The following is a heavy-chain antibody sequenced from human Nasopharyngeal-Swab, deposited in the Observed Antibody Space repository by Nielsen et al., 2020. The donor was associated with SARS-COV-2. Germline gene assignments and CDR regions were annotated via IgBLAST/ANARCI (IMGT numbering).Heavy chain of an antibody. V-gene: IGHV3-48*04. Sequence: GESLKISCAASGFTFSSYGMNWVRQAPGKGLEWVSYISSSSSTIYYADSVKGRFTISRDNAKNSLYLQMNSLRAEDTAVYYCARAFPGSSGWYPFDYWGQGTLVTVSS. D-gene: IGHD6-19*01. CDR2: ISSSSSTI. CDR1: GFTFSSYG. J-gene: IGHJ4*02. CDR3: ARAFPGSSGWYPFDY.